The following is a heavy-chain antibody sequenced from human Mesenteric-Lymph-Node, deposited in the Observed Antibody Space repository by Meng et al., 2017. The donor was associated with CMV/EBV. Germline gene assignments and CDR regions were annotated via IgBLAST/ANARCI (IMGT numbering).Heavy chain of an antibody. CDR2: ISSSGSTI. J-gene: IGHJ4*02. Sequence: GGSLRLSCAASGFTFSSYEMNWVRQAPGKGLEWVSYISSSGSTIYYADSVKGRFTISRDNAKNSLYLQMNSLRAEDTAVYYCARVSYDFWSGYYRGGDYWGQGTLVTVSS. V-gene: IGHV3-48*03. CDR1: GFTFSSYE. D-gene: IGHD3-3*01. CDR3: ARVSYDFWSGYYRGGDY.